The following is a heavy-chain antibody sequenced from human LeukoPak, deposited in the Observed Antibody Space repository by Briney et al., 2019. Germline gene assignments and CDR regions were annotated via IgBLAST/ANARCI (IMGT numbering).Heavy chain of an antibody. CDR3: GRGGGNGAYGGYGRRRWAFDY. V-gene: IGHV4-39*07. D-gene: IGHD5-12*01. Sequence: SETLSLTCTVSGGSISSSSYSWSWIRQPPGKGLEWIGEINHSGSTNYNPSLKSRVTISVDTSKNQFSLKLSSVTAADTAGYYCGRGGGNGAYGGYGRRRWAFDYWGQGTLVPVPS. CDR1: GGSISSSSYS. J-gene: IGHJ4*02. CDR2: INHSGST.